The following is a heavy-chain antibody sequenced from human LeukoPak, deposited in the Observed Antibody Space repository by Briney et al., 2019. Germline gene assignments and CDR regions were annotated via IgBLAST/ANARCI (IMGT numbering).Heavy chain of an antibody. CDR3: ARDTWQQLVRNGMDV. Sequence: GASVKVSCKASGYTFTSYGISWVRQAPGQGVEWMGWISAYNGNTNYAQKLQGRVTMTTDTSTSTAYMELRSLRSDDTAVCYCARDTWQQLVRNGMDVWGQGTTVTVSS. D-gene: IGHD6-13*01. J-gene: IGHJ6*02. CDR1: GYTFTSYG. CDR2: ISAYNGNT. V-gene: IGHV1-18*01.